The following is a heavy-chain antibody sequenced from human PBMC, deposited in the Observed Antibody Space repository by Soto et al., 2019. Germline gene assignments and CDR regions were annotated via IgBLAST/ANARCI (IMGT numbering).Heavy chain of an antibody. V-gene: IGHV1-18*01. CDR3: AREWDKNTEHSSGWYDDF. CDR2: ISGYSGHT. Sequence: QVQLVQSGAEVKKPGASVKVSCKASGYTFSSYGISWVRQAPGQGLEWMGWISGYSGHTYYAQKFQGRVTMTTDTXTXTXQMELRSRRSDDTAVYYCAREWDKNTEHSSGWYDDFWGQGTLVTVSS. CDR1: GYTFSSYG. D-gene: IGHD6-19*01. J-gene: IGHJ4*02.